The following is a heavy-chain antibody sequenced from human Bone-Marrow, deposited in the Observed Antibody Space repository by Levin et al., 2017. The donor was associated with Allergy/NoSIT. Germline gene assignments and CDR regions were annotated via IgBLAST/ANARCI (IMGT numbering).Heavy chain of an antibody. V-gene: IGHV1-8*01. Sequence: ASVKVSCKATGYTFSSYDINWVRQATGQGLEWMGWMNPNSGNTGYAQKFQGRVTMTRDSSRSTAYLELSSLRSEDTAVYYCARGLRATGSTGWFDPWGQGTLVTVSS. CDR2: MNPNSGNT. CDR1: GYTFSSYD. J-gene: IGHJ5*02. D-gene: IGHD1-1*01. CDR3: ARGLRATGSTGWFDP.